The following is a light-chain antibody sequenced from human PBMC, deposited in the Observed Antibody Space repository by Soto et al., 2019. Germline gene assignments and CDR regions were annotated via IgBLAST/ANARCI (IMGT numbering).Light chain of an antibody. V-gene: IGKV1-5*03. CDR2: KAS. Sequence: DIQMTQSPSTLSASVGDRVTITCRASQSITNWLAWYQQKPGKAPNLLIYKASSLESGVPSRFSGSGSGTEFTLTISSLQPDDFATYYCQQYNSYSVCTFGPGTKVDIK. J-gene: IGKJ3*01. CDR1: QSITNW. CDR3: QQYNSYSVCT.